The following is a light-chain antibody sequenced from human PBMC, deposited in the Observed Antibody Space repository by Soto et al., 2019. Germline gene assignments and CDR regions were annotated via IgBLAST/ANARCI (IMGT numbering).Light chain of an antibody. J-gene: IGLJ1*01. CDR3: SSYTSSRAYV. CDR1: MRDVGAYNL. Sequence: QSALTQPASVSGSAGQSITISCSGTMRDVGAYNLVSWYQQHPGTAPKLIIYEVRNRPSGISSRFSGSRSGNTASLTISGLQPEDEGDYYCSSYTSSRAYVFGIGTKLNVL. V-gene: IGLV2-14*01. CDR2: EVR.